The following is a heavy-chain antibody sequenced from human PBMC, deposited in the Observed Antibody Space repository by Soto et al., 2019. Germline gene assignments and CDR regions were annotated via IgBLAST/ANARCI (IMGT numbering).Heavy chain of an antibody. V-gene: IGHV1-3*01. D-gene: IGHD3-10*01. CDR3: ARDRDRGAYYYYCMDV. CDR1: GYPFSDYA. J-gene: IGHJ6*03. CDR2: INAGNGNT. Sequence: QVHLVQSGAEVKKPGASVKISCEASGYPFSDYAIHWVRQAPGQRLEWMGRINAGNGNTEYSQPFQGRLTITRDSSARTAFMELVSLTSDDSAVYCCARDRDRGAYYYYCMDVWGRGTTVIVSS.